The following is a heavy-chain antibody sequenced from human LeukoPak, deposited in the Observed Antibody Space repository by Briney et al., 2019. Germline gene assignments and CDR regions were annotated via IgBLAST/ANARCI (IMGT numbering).Heavy chain of an antibody. D-gene: IGHD1-26*01. J-gene: IGHJ4*02. Sequence: PGGSLRLSCKGSRYTLTSYWIGWVRQMPGKGLEWMGIIYPGDSDTRYSPSFQGQVTISADKSTSTAYLQWSSLKASDTAMYYCARLSGSYWDYFDYWGQGTLVTVPS. CDR2: IYPGDSDT. V-gene: IGHV5-51*01. CDR1: RYTLTSYW. CDR3: ARLSGSYWDYFDY.